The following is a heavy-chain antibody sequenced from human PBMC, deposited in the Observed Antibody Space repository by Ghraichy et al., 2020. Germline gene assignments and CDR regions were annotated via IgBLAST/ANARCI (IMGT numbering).Heavy chain of an antibody. J-gene: IGHJ5*02. V-gene: IGHV4-61*01. CDR1: GDSVSSGSYY. D-gene: IGHD3-9*01. CDR3: ARKKIDWSPGWFDP. CDR2: ISYSGST. Sequence: SQTLSLTCSVSGDSVSSGSYYWTWIRQPPGRGLEWIGYISYSGSTNYRPSLNSRVTISVDTSKNQFSLKLRSVTAADTAIYYCARKKIDWSPGWFDPWGRGTLVTVSS.